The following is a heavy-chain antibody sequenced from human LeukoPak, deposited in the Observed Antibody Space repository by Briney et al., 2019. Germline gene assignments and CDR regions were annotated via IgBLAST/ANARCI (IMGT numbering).Heavy chain of an antibody. J-gene: IGHJ6*03. CDR3: ARAVAAAQPMDV. V-gene: IGHV4-59*01. Sequence: PSETLSLTCTVSGGSISSYYWSWIRQPPGKGLEWIGYIYYSGSTNYNPSLKSRVTISVDTSKNQFSLKLSSVTAADTAVYYCARAVAAAQPMDVWGKGTTVTVSS. CDR1: GGSISSYY. D-gene: IGHD6-13*01. CDR2: IYYSGST.